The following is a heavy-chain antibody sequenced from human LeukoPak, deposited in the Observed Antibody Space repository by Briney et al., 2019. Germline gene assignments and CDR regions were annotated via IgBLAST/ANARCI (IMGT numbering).Heavy chain of an antibody. CDR2: IYYSGST. Sequence: SETLSLTCNVSGGSISSYYWSWIRQPPGKGLEWPGYIYYSGSTNYNPSLKSRVTISVDTSKNQFSLKLSSVTAADTAVYYCARVARSSSWYNWFDPWGQGTLVTVSS. D-gene: IGHD6-13*01. J-gene: IGHJ5*02. CDR3: ARVARSSSWYNWFDP. V-gene: IGHV4-59*01. CDR1: GGSISSYY.